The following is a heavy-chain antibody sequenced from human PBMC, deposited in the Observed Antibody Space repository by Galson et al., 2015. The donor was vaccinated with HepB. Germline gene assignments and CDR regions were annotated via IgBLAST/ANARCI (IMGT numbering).Heavy chain of an antibody. CDR2: IIPIFGTA. V-gene: IGHV1-69*01. D-gene: IGHD4-23*01. CDR3: ARSATVVTPFGYYGMDV. Sequence: SCKASGGTFSSYAISWVRQAPGQGLEWMGGIIPIFGTANYAQKFQGRVTITADESTSTAYMELSSLRSEDTAVYYCARSATVVTPFGYYGMDVWGQGTTVTVSS. J-gene: IGHJ6*02. CDR1: GGTFSSYA.